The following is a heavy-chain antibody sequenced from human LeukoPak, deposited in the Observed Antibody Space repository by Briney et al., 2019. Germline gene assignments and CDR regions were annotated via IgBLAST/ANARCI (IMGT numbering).Heavy chain of an antibody. J-gene: IGHJ4*02. CDR3: ASHDYSNSLHY. V-gene: IGHV3-33*08. CDR2: IWYDGSNK. D-gene: IGHD4-11*01. Sequence: GGSLRLSCAASGFTFSSYGMHWVRQAPGKGLEWVAVIWYDGSNKYYADSVKGRFTISRDNSKNTLYLQMNSLRAEDTAVYYCASHDYSNSLHYWGRGTLVTVSS. CDR1: GFTFSSYG.